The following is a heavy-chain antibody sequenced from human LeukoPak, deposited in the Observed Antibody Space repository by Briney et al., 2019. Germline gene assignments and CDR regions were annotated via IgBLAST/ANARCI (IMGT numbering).Heavy chain of an antibody. V-gene: IGHV3-66*01. D-gene: IGHD3-22*01. J-gene: IGHJ4*02. CDR2: IYSGGST. CDR1: GFTFSTYG. CDR3: AKDLRKNYYDSSGYHPLFDD. Sequence: GGTLRLSCAASGFTFSTYGMSWVRQAPGKGLEWVSVIYSGGSTYYADSVKGRFTISRDNSKNTLYLQMNSLRAEDTAVYYCAKDLRKNYYDSSGYHPLFDDWGQGTLVTVSS.